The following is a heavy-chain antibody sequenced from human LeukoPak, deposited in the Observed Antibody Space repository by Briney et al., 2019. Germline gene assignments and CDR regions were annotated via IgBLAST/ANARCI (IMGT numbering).Heavy chain of an antibody. D-gene: IGHD4-23*01. Sequence: SQTLSLTCAISGDSVSSNSAAWNWIRQSPSRGLEWLGRTYYRSKWYNDYAVSVKSRITINPDTSKNQFSLQLNSVTPEDTAVYYCARAPYDYGGNLHDAFDIWGQGTMVTVSS. CDR3: ARAPYDYGGNLHDAFDI. CDR2: TYYRSKWYN. V-gene: IGHV6-1*01. CDR1: GDSVSSNSAA. J-gene: IGHJ3*02.